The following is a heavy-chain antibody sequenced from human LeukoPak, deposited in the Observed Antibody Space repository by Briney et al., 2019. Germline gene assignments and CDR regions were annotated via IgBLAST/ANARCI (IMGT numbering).Heavy chain of an antibody. Sequence: SETLSLTCAVYGGSFSGYYWSWIRQPPGKGLEWIGEINHSGSTYYNPSLKSRVTISVDTSKNQFSLKLSSVTAADTAVYYCARHTGYCSSTSCYYFDYWGQGTLVTVSS. V-gene: IGHV4-34*01. CDR1: GGSFSGYY. CDR2: INHSGST. J-gene: IGHJ4*02. D-gene: IGHD2-2*01. CDR3: ARHTGYCSSTSCYYFDY.